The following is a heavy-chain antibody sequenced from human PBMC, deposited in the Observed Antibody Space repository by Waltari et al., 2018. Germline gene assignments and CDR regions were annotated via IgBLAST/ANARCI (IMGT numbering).Heavy chain of an antibody. D-gene: IGHD6-19*01. Sequence: EVQLVASGGGLVHPGGSLKLSCAASGFPFSASVMHWVRQASGKGLEWVGRIRGKPYNYATAHVASVKGRFAISRDDSKNTTYLQMNNLKTEDTAVYYCTSLSSGPFGYWGQGTLVTVSS. V-gene: IGHV3-73*01. CDR3: TSLSSGPFGY. J-gene: IGHJ4*02. CDR1: GFPFSASV. CDR2: IRGKPYNYAT.